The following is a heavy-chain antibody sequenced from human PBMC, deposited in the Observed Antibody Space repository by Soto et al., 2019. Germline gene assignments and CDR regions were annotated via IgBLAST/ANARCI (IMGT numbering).Heavy chain of an antibody. CDR2: IDHDGSST. CDR3: ARGGTYCSTTSCYFDY. V-gene: IGHV3-74*01. J-gene: IGHJ4*02. D-gene: IGHD2-2*01. CDR1: GFKFSSYW. Sequence: EVQLVESGGDLIQPGGSLRLSCATSGFKFSSYWMHWVRQTPGKGLVWVSRIDHDGSSTVYADSVKGRFTISRDNAKNTLYLQMNNLRAEDTAVYYCARGGTYCSTTSCYFDYCGEGTLVTVSS.